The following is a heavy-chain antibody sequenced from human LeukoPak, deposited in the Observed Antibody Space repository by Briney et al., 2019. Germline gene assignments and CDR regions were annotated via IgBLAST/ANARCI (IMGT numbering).Heavy chain of an antibody. Sequence: PGGSLRLSCAASGFTFDDYAMHWVRQAPGKGLEWVSGISWNSGSIGYADSVKGRFTISRDNAKNSLYLQMNSLRAEDTALYYCAKDMFGVITTFDYWGQGTLVTVSS. CDR2: ISWNSGSI. D-gene: IGHD3-22*01. CDR1: GFTFDDYA. CDR3: AKDMFGVITTFDY. J-gene: IGHJ4*02. V-gene: IGHV3-9*01.